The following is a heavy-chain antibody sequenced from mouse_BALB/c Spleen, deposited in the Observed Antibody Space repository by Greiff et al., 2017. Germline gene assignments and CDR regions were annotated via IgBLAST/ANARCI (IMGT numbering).Heavy chain of an antibody. CDR1: GFSLTSYG. J-gene: IGHJ3*01. CDR2: IWAGGST. D-gene: IGHD2-4*01. CDR3: AREGSTMITTVFAY. Sequence: QVQLKESGPGLVAPSQSLSITCTVSGFSLTSYGVHWVRQPPGKGLEWLGVIWAGGSTNYNSALMSRLSISKDNSKSQVFLKMNSLQTDDTAMYYCAREGSTMITTVFAYWGQGTLVTVSA. V-gene: IGHV2-9*02.